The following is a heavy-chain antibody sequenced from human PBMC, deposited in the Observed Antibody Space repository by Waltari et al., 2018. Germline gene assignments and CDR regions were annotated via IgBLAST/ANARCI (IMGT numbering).Heavy chain of an antibody. V-gene: IGHV4-4*09. CDR3: ARLRDGYYYYYGMDV. Sequence: QVQLQESGPRLVKPSETLSLNCSVSGGSISFPNWSWFRQSPRKGLEWIGYIYNSGNTNYNPSLKSRVTISADPSKNQFSLKVDSVTVADTAVYYCARLRDGYYYYYGMDVWGPGTTVTVSS. CDR2: IYNSGNT. CDR1: GGSISFPN. J-gene: IGHJ6*02.